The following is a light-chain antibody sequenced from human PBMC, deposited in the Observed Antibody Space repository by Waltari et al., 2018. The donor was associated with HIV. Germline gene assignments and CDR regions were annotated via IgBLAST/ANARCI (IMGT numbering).Light chain of an antibody. CDR2: EVS. Sequence: SALTQPASVSGSFGQSITISCTGTSSDVGSYTLFSWYQYHPGKAPKLIIYEVSKRPSGVSNRFSGSKSGNTASLTVSGLQAEDEAHYYCCSYARSGIPFGGGTKLTVL. J-gene: IGLJ2*01. CDR1: SSDVGSYTL. CDR3: CSYARSGIP. V-gene: IGLV2-23*02.